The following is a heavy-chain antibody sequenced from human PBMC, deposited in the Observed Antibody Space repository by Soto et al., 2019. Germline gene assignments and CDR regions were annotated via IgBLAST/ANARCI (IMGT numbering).Heavy chain of an antibody. J-gene: IGHJ4*02. CDR1: GFTFSGSA. Sequence: EVQLVESGGGLVQPGGSLKLSCAASGFTFSGSAMHWVRQASGKGLEWVGRIRSKANSYATAYAASVKGRFTISRDDSKNTAYLQMNSLKTEDTAVYYCTTEIPTSLFDYLGQGTLVTVSS. CDR2: IRSKANSYAT. V-gene: IGHV3-73*02. CDR3: TTEIPTSLFDY. D-gene: IGHD4-17*01.